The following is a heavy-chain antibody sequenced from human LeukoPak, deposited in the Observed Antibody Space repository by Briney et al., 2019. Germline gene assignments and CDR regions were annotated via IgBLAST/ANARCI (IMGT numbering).Heavy chain of an antibody. V-gene: IGHV4-59*01. J-gene: IGHJ4*02. D-gene: IGHD3-10*01. Sequence: SETLSLTCTVSGVSISSYYWNWIRQPPGKGLEWIGYIYYSGSTNYNPSLKSRVTISVDTSKNQFSLKLSSVTAADTAVYYCARDYYGSGSYYSWGQGTLVTVSS. CDR2: IYYSGST. CDR1: GVSISSYY. CDR3: ARDYYGSGSYYS.